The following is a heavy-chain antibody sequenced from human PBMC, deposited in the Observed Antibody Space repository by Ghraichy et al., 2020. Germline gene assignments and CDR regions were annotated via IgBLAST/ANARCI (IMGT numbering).Heavy chain of an antibody. D-gene: IGHD2-8*01. Sequence: SETLSLTCTVSGDSVSSDTYYWSWIRQSPGKGLVWNGYIYNSGSNNYNFFLKSRVTISVDTYKNQFSLKLSAATAADTADYFCARGSVYCTDGICIGKRPTLDYWGQRTLVTVSS. CDR2: IYNSGSN. CDR3: ARGSVYCTDGICIGKRPTLDY. J-gene: IGHJ4*02. V-gene: IGHV4-61*01. CDR1: GDSVSSDTYY.